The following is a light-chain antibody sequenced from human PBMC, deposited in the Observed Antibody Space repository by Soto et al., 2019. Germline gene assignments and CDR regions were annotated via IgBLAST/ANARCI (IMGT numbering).Light chain of an antibody. CDR1: QGIGSY. V-gene: IGKV1-9*01. Sequence: DIQLTQSPSFLSASVGDRVSITCRASQGIGSYLAWYQQKPGKAPNLLIYAASTLQSGVPSRFSGSGSGTDFTLTISSLQPEDFATYYCHQLNNYPLTFRGGTKV. CDR3: HQLNNYPLT. CDR2: AAS. J-gene: IGKJ4*01.